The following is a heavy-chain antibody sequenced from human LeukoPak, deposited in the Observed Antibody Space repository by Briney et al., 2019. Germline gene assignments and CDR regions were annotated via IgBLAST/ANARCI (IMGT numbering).Heavy chain of an antibody. J-gene: IGHJ4*02. V-gene: IGHV3-30*02. Sequence: GGSLRLSRAASGFTFSSYGMHWVRQAPGKGLEWVAFIRYDGSNKYYADSVKGRFTISRDNSKNTLYLQMNSLRAEDTAVYYCARDGFKENSYGYLDYWGQGTLVTVSS. CDR2: IRYDGSNK. CDR3: ARDGFKENSYGYLDY. CDR1: GFTFSSYG. D-gene: IGHD5-18*01.